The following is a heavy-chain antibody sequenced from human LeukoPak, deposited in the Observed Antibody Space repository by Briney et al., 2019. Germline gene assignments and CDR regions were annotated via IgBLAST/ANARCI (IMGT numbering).Heavy chain of an antibody. V-gene: IGHV3-30-3*01. Sequence: GRSLRLSCAASGFTFSSYAMHWVRQAPGKGLEWVAVISYDGSNKYYADSVKGRFTISRDNSKNTLYLQMNSLRAEDTAVYYCARDTGVGARPYYYFDYWGQGTLVTVSS. D-gene: IGHD1-26*01. CDR3: ARDTGVGARPYYYFDY. CDR1: GFTFSSYA. CDR2: ISYDGSNK. J-gene: IGHJ4*02.